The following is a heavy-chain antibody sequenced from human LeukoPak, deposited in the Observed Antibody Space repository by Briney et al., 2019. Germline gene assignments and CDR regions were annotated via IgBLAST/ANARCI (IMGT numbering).Heavy chain of an antibody. CDR2: INPSGGST. D-gene: IGHD4-23*01. J-gene: IGHJ5*02. CDR1: GYTFTSYY. CDR3: ARVGLGGNSVDDWFDP. Sequence: ASVKVSCKASGYTFTSYYMHWVRQAPGQGLEWMGIINPSGGSTSYAQKFQGRVTMTRDTSTSTVYMELSSLRSEDTAVYYCARVGLGGNSVDDWFDPWGQGTLVTVSS. V-gene: IGHV1-46*01.